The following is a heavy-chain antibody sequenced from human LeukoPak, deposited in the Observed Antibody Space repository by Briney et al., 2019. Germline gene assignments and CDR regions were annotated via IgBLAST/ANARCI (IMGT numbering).Heavy chain of an antibody. Sequence: GGSLRLSCAASGFTLSSYWMSWVRQAPGKGLEWVANIKQDGSEKYYVDSVKGRFTISRDNAKNSLYLQMNGLRVEDTAVYYCARGDAFSGDHWGQGTLVTVSS. V-gene: IGHV3-7*04. J-gene: IGHJ4*02. CDR3: ARGDAFSGDH. CDR1: GFTLSSYW. CDR2: IKQDGSEK.